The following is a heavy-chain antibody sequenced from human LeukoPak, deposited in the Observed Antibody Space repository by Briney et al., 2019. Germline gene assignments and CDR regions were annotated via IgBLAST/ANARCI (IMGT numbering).Heavy chain of an antibody. J-gene: IGHJ5*02. D-gene: IGHD4-17*01. Sequence: PGGSLRLSCAASGFTFSSYSMNWVRQAPGKGLEWVSSISSSSSYIYYADSVKGRFTISRDNGKNSLYLQMNSLRAEDTAVYYCARDSNYGDYQNWFDPWGQGTLVTVSS. CDR2: ISSSSSYI. V-gene: IGHV3-21*01. CDR1: GFTFSSYS. CDR3: ARDSNYGDYQNWFDP.